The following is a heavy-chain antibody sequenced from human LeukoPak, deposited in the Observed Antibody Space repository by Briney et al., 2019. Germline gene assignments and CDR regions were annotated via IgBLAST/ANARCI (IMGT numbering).Heavy chain of an antibody. Sequence: ASVKVSCKASGYTFTSYYMHWVRQAPGQGLEWMGWINPNSGGTNYAQKFQGRVTMTRDTSISTAYMELSRLRSDDTAVYYCARTITMVRGEDYYYYMDVWGKGTTVTVSS. CDR2: INPNSGGT. CDR3: ARTITMVRGEDYYYYMDV. D-gene: IGHD3-10*01. J-gene: IGHJ6*03. CDR1: GYTFTSYY. V-gene: IGHV1-2*02.